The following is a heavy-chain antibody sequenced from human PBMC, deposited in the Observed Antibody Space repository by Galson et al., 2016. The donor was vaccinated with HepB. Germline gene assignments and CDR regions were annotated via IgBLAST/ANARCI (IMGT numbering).Heavy chain of an antibody. Sequence: SVKVSCKASGYTFTRFDINWVRQAPGQGLEWMGWMNPNNDNTDYAQKFRGRVTMTTNTSISTAYLELSNLRSDDTAVYYCARIKGDVYVWGSFPMDIWGQGTMVTVSS. CDR2: MNPNNDNT. CDR1: GYTFTRFD. D-gene: IGHD3-16*01. V-gene: IGHV1-8*01. J-gene: IGHJ3*02. CDR3: ARIKGDVYVWGSFPMDI.